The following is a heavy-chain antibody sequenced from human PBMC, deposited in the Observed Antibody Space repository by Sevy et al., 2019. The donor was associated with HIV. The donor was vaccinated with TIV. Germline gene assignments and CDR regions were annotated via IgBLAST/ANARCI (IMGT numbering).Heavy chain of an antibody. Sequence: ASVKVSCKVSGYTLSQLSLHWVRQAPGKGLEWMGSFEPEDAETIYAQKFQGRVTMTEDRSTDTAYMELSSLRSEDTAVYFCATTKDYYDSSGSPFDYWGHGTLVTVSS. CDR1: GYTLSQLS. J-gene: IGHJ4*01. D-gene: IGHD3-22*01. CDR3: ATTKDYYDSSGSPFDY. CDR2: FEPEDAET. V-gene: IGHV1-24*01.